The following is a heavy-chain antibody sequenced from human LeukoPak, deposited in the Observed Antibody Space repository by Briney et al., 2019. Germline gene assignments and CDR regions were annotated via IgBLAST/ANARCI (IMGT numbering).Heavy chain of an antibody. Sequence: SETLSLTCTVSGGSISSYYWSWIRQPPGKGLEWIGYIYYSGSTNYNPSLKSRVTISVDTSKNQFSLKLSSVTAADTAVYYCARDGWFGENYYYGMDVWGQGTTVTVSS. V-gene: IGHV4-59*01. J-gene: IGHJ6*02. CDR1: GGSISSYY. CDR3: ARDGWFGENYYYGMDV. CDR2: IYYSGST. D-gene: IGHD3-10*01.